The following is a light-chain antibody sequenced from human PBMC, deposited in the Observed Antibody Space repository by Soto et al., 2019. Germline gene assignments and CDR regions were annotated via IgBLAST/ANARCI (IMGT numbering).Light chain of an antibody. CDR3: LQHNSYPRLS. J-gene: IGKJ4*01. Sequence: DIQLTQSPSSLSASVGDRVTITCRASQDIRSDLGWYQQKPGKAPKRLIYAVSSFQSGVPRRFSGSGSGAEFTLTISSLQPEDSATYYCLQHNSYPRLSFGGGTKVEIK. CDR1: QDIRSD. V-gene: IGKV1-17*01. CDR2: AVS.